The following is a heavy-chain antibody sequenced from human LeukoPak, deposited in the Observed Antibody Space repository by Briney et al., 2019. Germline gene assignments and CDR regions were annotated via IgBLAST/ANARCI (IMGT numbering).Heavy chain of an antibody. CDR1: GFTFSSYW. Sequence: GGSLRLSCAASGFTFSSYWMNWVREAPGKGLQWVATIKHDGTEKDYVDPVKGRFTISRDNGKNSLYLQMNSLRAEDAALYYCARGRLGSGWSFDYWGQGTLVTVSS. J-gene: IGHJ4*02. D-gene: IGHD6-19*01. V-gene: IGHV3-7*04. CDR3: ARGRLGSGWSFDY. CDR2: IKHDGTEK.